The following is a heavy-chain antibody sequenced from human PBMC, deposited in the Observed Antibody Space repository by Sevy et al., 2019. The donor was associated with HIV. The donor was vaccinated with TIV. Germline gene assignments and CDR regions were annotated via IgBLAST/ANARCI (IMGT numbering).Heavy chain of an antibody. D-gene: IGHD5-12*01. J-gene: IGHJ4*02. CDR2: ISYDGTNK. V-gene: IGHV3-30-3*01. Sequence: GGSLRPSCAASGFTFRSYAMYWVRQAPGKGLEWVAVISYDGTNKYYADSLKGRFTISRDNSKNTLYLQMTSLRPEDTAVYYCARSWLREGGYYFDYWGQGTLVTVSS. CDR1: GFTFRSYA. CDR3: ARSWLREGGYYFDY.